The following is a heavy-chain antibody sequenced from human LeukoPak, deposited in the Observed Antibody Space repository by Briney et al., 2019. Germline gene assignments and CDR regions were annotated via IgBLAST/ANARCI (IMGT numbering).Heavy chain of an antibody. J-gene: IGHJ4*02. Sequence: SETLSLTCTVSGGSISSYYWSWIRQPPGKGLEWIGYIYYSGSTNYNPSLKSRVTISVDTSKNQFSLKLSSVTAADTAVYYCARGYYYGSGSFSRSNYFDYWGQGTLVTVSS. CDR1: GGSISSYY. V-gene: IGHV4-59*12. D-gene: IGHD3-10*01. CDR2: IYYSGST. CDR3: ARGYYYGSGSFSRSNYFDY.